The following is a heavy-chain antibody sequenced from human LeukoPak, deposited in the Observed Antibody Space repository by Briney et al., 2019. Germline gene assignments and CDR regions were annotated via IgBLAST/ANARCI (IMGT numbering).Heavy chain of an antibody. CDR3: ANVLRYFDWPTDY. CDR1: GFTFINYG. V-gene: IGHV3-30*18. D-gene: IGHD3-9*01. CDR2: ISYDGSNK. J-gene: IGHJ4*02. Sequence: GGPLRLSCAPSGFTFINYGMHWVRKAPGKGLGWGAVISYDGSNKYYADSVKGRFTISRDNSKNTLYLQMNSLRAEDTAVYYCANVLRYFDWPTDYWGQGTLVTVSS.